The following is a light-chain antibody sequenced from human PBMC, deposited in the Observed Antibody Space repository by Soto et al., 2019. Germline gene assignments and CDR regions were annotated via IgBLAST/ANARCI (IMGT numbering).Light chain of an antibody. CDR1: QGIGTY. Sequence: SASVGDRVTVTCRASQGIGTYLVWYQQKSGKAPTVLIYASSTLQTGVPSRFSGSGSGTDFSLTISSLHPEDVATYYCQQVDSYPRTFGQGTKVDIK. CDR2: ASS. J-gene: IGKJ1*01. V-gene: IGKV1-9*01. CDR3: QQVDSYPRT.